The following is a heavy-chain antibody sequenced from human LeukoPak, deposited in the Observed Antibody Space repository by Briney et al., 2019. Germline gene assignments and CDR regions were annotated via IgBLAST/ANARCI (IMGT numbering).Heavy chain of an antibody. J-gene: IGHJ4*02. CDR2: INHSGST. D-gene: IGHD3-22*01. Sequence: SETLSLTCAVYGGSFSGYYWSWTRQPPGKGLEWIGEINHSGSTNYNPSLKSRVTISVDTSKNQFSLKLSSVTAADTAVYCCVRDGKYHYDSSGYFSNSADDWGQGTLVTVSS. CDR3: VRDGKYHYDSSGYFSNSADD. CDR1: GGSFSGYY. V-gene: IGHV4-34*01.